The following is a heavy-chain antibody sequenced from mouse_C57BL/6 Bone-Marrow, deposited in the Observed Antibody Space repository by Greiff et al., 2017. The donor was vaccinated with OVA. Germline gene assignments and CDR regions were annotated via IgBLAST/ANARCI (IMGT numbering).Heavy chain of an antibody. CDR2: SRNKANDYTT. V-gene: IGHV7-1*01. D-gene: IGHD1-1*01. CDR1: GFTFSDFY. CDR3: ARDAEGYGSSPFAY. J-gene: IGHJ3*01. Sequence: EVKVVESGGGLVQSGRSLRLSCATSGFTFSDFYMEWVRQAPGKGLEWIAASRNKANDYTTEYSASVKGRFIVSRDTSQSILYLQMNALRAEDTAIYYCARDAEGYGSSPFAYWGQGTLVTVSA.